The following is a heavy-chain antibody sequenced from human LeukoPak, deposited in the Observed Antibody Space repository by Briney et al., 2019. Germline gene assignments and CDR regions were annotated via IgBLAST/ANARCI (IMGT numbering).Heavy chain of an antibody. J-gene: IGHJ4*02. CDR3: AKEYYDFWSGYSKYFDY. Sequence: QPGGSLRLSCAASGFTFSSYAMSWVRQAPGKGLEWVSAISGSGGSTYYADSVKGRFTISRDNSKNTLYLQMNSLRAEDTAVYYCAKEYYDFWSGYSKYFDYWGQGTLVTVSS. CDR1: GFTFSSYA. CDR2: ISGSGGST. V-gene: IGHV3-23*01. D-gene: IGHD3-3*01.